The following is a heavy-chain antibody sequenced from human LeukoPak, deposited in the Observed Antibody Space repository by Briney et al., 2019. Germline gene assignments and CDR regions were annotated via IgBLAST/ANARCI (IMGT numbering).Heavy chain of an antibody. CDR3: AKDYNYDSSGYPDY. Sequence: GGSLRLSCAASGFTFDDYAMHWVRQAPGKGLEWVSGISWNSGSIGYADSVKGRFTISRDNAKNSLYLQMNSLRAEDTALYYCAKDYNYDSSGYPDYWGQGTLVTVSS. CDR1: GFTFDDYA. J-gene: IGHJ4*02. V-gene: IGHV3-9*01. CDR2: ISWNSGSI. D-gene: IGHD3-22*01.